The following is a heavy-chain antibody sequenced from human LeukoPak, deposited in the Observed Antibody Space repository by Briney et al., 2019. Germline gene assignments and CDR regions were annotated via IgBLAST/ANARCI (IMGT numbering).Heavy chain of an antibody. CDR2: ISGSGYTT. Sequence: GGSLRLSCVASRFTLSSYAMSWVRQGPGKGLEWVSAISGSGYTTYYADSVKGRFTISRDNSKNTLYLQMNSLRAEDTAVYYCAKDLVDIVVVPAALFDYWGQGTLVTVSS. CDR1: RFTLSSYA. V-gene: IGHV3-23*01. J-gene: IGHJ4*02. D-gene: IGHD2-2*01. CDR3: AKDLVDIVVVPAALFDY.